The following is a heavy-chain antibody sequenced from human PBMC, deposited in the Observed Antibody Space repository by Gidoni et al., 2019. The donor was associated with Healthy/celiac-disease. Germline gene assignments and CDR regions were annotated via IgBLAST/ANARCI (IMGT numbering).Heavy chain of an antibody. J-gene: IGHJ4*02. CDR1: GGSISSGASY. Sequence: QVQLQESGPGLVKPSQTLSLTCTVSGGSISSGASYWSWSRQPPGKGLEWIGYIYYSGSTYYNPSLKSRVTISVDTSKNQFSLKLSSVTAADTAVYYCARGTTVTMFGQRGSYFDYWGQGTLVTVSS. CDR3: ARGTTVTMFGQRGSYFDY. D-gene: IGHD4-4*01. V-gene: IGHV4-30-4*01. CDR2: IYYSGST.